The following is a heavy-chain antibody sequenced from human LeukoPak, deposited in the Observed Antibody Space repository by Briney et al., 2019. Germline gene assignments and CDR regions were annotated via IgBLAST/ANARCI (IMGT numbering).Heavy chain of an antibody. Sequence: SVKVSCKASGYTFTGYYMHWVRQAPGQGLEWIGWIVVGSGNTNYAQKFQERVTITRDRSTSTAYMELSSLRSEDTAVYYCATHTSSWYDHDAFDIWGHGTLVTVSS. CDR3: ATHTSSWYDHDAFDI. CDR1: GYTFTGYY. D-gene: IGHD6-13*01. CDR2: IVVGSGNT. V-gene: IGHV1-58*02. J-gene: IGHJ3*02.